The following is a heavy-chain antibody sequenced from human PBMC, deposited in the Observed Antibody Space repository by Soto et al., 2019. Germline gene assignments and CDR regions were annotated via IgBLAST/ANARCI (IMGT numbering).Heavy chain of an antibody. V-gene: IGHV1-69*13. Sequence: ASVKVSCKASGYTFTSYDINWVRQATGQGLEWMGGIIPIIGTANYAQKFQGRVTITADDSTSTAYMELSSLRSEDTAVYYCARLPRGSSSSAFDPWGQGTLVTVSS. J-gene: IGHJ5*02. CDR3: ARLPRGSSSSAFDP. D-gene: IGHD6-6*01. CDR2: IIPIIGTA. CDR1: GYTFTSYD.